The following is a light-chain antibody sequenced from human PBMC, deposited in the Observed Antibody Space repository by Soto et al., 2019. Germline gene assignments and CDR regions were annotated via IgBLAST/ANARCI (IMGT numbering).Light chain of an antibody. CDR1: QDIRNF. J-gene: IGKJ3*01. V-gene: IGKV1-27*01. CDR3: QQYSSVPV. CDR2: AAS. Sequence: DIQMTQSPTSLSASVGDRVTITCRASQDIRNFVAWYQQKPGKAPKLLIYAASTLQSGVPSRFSGSRSGTDFTLTINSLQPEDVATYSCQQYSSVPVFGPGTKVEIK.